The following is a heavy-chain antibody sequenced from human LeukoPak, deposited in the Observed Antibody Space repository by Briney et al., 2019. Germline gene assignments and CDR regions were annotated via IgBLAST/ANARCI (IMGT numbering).Heavy chain of an antibody. J-gene: IGHJ6*03. CDR2: ISSSSSYI. CDR3: ARSVRLYYYYYMDV. Sequence: GGSLRLSCAASGFTFSSYSMNWVRQAPGKGLEWVSSISSSSSYIYYADSVEGRFTISRDNAKNSLYLQMNSPRAEDTAVYYCARSVRLYYYYYMDVWGKGTTVTVSS. CDR1: GFTFSSYS. V-gene: IGHV3-21*01.